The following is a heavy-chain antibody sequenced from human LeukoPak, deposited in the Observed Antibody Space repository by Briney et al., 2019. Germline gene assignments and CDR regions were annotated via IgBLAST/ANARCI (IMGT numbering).Heavy chain of an antibody. V-gene: IGHV4-38-2*02. J-gene: IGHJ4*02. Sequence: SQTLSLTCTVSGYSITNAYYWGWIRQPPGKGLEWIGSIYHSGSTYYNPSLKSRVTISVDTSKNQFSLKLSSVTAADTAVYYCARVATAGTYYFDYWGQGTLVTVSS. D-gene: IGHD6-13*01. CDR1: GYSITNAYY. CDR2: IYHSGST. CDR3: ARVATAGTYYFDY.